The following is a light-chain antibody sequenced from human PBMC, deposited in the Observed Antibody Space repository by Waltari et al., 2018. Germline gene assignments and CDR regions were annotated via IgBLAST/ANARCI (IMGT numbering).Light chain of an antibody. CDR1: QSVSRA. V-gene: IGKV3-20*01. CDR3: QHYVRLPAT. Sequence: EIVLTQSPGSLSSSPGERVTLSCRASQSVSRALAWYQQKPGQAPRLLIFGASNRATGIPDRFSGSGSETDFSLTISRLEPEDLAVYYCQHYVRLPATFGRGTKVEIK. J-gene: IGKJ1*01. CDR2: GAS.